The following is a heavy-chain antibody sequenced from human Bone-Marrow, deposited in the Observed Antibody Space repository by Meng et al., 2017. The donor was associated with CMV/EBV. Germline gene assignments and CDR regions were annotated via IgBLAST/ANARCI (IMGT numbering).Heavy chain of an antibody. CDR2: IYYSGST. Sequence: SETLSLTCTVSGGSISSYYWSWIRQPPGKGLEWIGYIYYSGSTNYNPSLKSRVTISVDTSKNQFSLKLSSVTAADTAVYYCARGVLGAAAVPNDYWGQGTLVTVSS. CDR1: GGSISSYY. CDR3: ARGVLGAAAVPNDY. V-gene: IGHV4-59*01. J-gene: IGHJ4*02. D-gene: IGHD6-13*01.